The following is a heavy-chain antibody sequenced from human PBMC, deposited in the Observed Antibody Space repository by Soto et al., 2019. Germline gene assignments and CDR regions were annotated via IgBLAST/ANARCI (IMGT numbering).Heavy chain of an antibody. J-gene: IGHJ6*03. CDR1: GYTFTSYG. CDR3: ARDHYGSGSYPAYYYYYMDV. D-gene: IGHD3-10*01. CDR2: ISAYNGNT. V-gene: IGHV1-18*01. Sequence: ASVKVSCKACGYTFTSYGISWVRQAPGQGLEWMGWISAYNGNTNYAQKLQGRVTMTTDTSTNTAYRELRSLRSDDTAVYYCARDHYGSGSYPAYYYYYMDVWGKGTTVTVSS.